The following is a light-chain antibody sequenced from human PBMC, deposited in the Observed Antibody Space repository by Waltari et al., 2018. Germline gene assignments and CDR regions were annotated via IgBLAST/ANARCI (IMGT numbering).Light chain of an antibody. CDR1: SGNIATNY. CDR3: QSFDSSHVV. Sequence: HSVSESPGKTVTISCTRSSGNIATNYVQWYQQRPGSAPTKVIYEDNQRPSGVPDRFSGSIDSSSNSASLIISGLKAADEADYYCQSFDSSHVVFGGGTKLTVL. V-gene: IGLV6-57*03. J-gene: IGLJ2*01. CDR2: EDN.